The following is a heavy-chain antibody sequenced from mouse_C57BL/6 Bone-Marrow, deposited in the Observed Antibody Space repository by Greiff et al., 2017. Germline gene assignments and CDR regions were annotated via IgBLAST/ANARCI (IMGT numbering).Heavy chain of an antibody. V-gene: IGHV14-4*01. CDR3: TTEGCYGQFAY. D-gene: IGHD1-1*01. J-gene: IGHJ3*01. CDR1: GFNIKDDY. Sequence: VQLQQSGAELVRPGASVKLSCTASGFNIKDDYMHWVKQRPEQGLEWIGWIDPENGDTEYASKFQGKATITADTSSNTAYLQLSSLTSEDTAVYYCTTEGCYGQFAYWGQGTLVTVSA. CDR2: IDPENGDT.